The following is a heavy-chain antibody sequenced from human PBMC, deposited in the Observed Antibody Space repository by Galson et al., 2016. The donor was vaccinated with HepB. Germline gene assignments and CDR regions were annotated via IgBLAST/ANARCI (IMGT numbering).Heavy chain of an antibody. D-gene: IGHD2-21*02. V-gene: IGHV3-23*01. Sequence: SLRLSCAASGFTFSIYAMSWVRQAPGRGLEWVSGISGSGGSTYYADSVKGRFTISRDNSKNTMSLQMNSLRADDTAVYYCAKDPGAYCGGDCLWGQGTLVTVSS. CDR1: GFTFSIYA. CDR2: ISGSGGST. J-gene: IGHJ1*01. CDR3: AKDPGAYCGGDCL.